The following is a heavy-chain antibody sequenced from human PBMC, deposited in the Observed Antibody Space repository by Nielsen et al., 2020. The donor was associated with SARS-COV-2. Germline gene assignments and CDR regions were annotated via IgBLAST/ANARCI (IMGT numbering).Heavy chain of an antibody. CDR2: INSDGSST. CDR3: ARRTTIFGVGAIDY. Sequence: GESLKISCAASGFTFSSYWMHWVRQAPGKGLVWVSRINSDGSSTSYADSVKGRFTISRDNAKNTLYLQMNSLRAEDTAVYYCARRTTIFGVGAIDYWGQGTLVTVSS. V-gene: IGHV3-74*01. CDR1: GFTFSSYW. J-gene: IGHJ4*02. D-gene: IGHD3-3*01.